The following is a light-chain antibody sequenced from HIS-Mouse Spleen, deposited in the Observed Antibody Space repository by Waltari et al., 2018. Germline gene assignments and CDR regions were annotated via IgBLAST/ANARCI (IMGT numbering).Light chain of an antibody. Sequence: TQSPATLSLSPGARATLSCRASQSVSSYLAWYQQKPGQAPRLLIYDASNRATGIPARFSGSGSGTDFTLTISSLEPEDFAVYYCQQRSNWPTFGGGTKVEIK. CDR1: QSVSSY. V-gene: IGKV3-11*01. J-gene: IGKJ4*01. CDR2: DAS. CDR3: QQRSNWPT.